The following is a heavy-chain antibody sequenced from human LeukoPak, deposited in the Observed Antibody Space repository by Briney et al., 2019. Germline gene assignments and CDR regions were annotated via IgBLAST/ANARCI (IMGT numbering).Heavy chain of an antibody. J-gene: IGHJ4*02. CDR1: GGSFSGYY. V-gene: IGHV4-34*01. Sequence: SETLSLTCAVYGGSFSGYYWTWIRQPPGKGLEWIGEINHCGSTNYNPSLKSRVTISVDTSKNQFSLKLSSVTVADTAVYYCAGERPYGDYFDYWGQGTLVTVSS. CDR2: INHCGST. D-gene: IGHD4-17*01. CDR3: AGERPYGDYFDY.